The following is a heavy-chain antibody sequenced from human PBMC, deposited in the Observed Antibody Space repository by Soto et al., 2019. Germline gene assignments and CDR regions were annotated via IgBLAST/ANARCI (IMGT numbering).Heavy chain of an antibody. Sequence: QVQLQESGPGLVKPSQTLSLTCTVSGGSISSGDYYWSWIRQPPGKGLEWIGYIYYSGSTYYNPSLKSRVTISVDTSKNQCSLKLSSVTAADTAVYYCARGNLAVHWYFDLWGRGTLVTVSS. V-gene: IGHV4-30-4*01. J-gene: IGHJ2*01. CDR3: ARGNLAVHWYFDL. CDR2: IYYSGST. D-gene: IGHD1-1*01. CDR1: GGSISSGDYY.